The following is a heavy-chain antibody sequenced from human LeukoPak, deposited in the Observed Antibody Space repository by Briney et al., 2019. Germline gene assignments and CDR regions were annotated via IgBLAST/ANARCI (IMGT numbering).Heavy chain of an antibody. CDR2: TYPGDSDT. Sequence: GESLKISCKGSGYSFTSYWIGWVRQMPGKGLEWMGITYPGDSDTRYSPSFQGQVTISADKSISTAYLRWSSLKASDTAMYYCARRTRWLQLSPSAFDPWGQGTLVTVSS. CDR1: GYSFTSYW. CDR3: ARRTRWLQLSPSAFDP. J-gene: IGHJ5*02. V-gene: IGHV5-51*01. D-gene: IGHD5-24*01.